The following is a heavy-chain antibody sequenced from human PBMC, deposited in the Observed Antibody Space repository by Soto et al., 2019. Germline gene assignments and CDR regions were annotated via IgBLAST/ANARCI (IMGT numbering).Heavy chain of an antibody. V-gene: IGHV4-4*07. D-gene: IGHD6-6*01. CDR1: GGSISSFY. CDR2: IYTSGTT. J-gene: IGHJ3*02. CDR3: ARSPSTSSIGTFDI. Sequence: QVQLQESGPGLVKPSETLSLTCSVSGGSISSFYWNWIRQPAGKGLEWIGRIYTSGTTTHNPSLKTRVIMSIAASKSQFSLKLSSVTAADTAVYFCARSPSTSSIGTFDICGQGTMVTVSS.